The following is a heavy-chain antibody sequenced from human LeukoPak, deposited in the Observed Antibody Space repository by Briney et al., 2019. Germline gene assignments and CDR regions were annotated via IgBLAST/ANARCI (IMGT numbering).Heavy chain of an antibody. D-gene: IGHD6-13*01. Sequence: GESLKISCKGSEYSFISYWIGWVRQMPGKGLEWMGITYPGDSDTRYSPSFQGQVTIADDKSISTAYLQWSSLKASDSAMYCCARRGIAAAGTTYYGMDVWGQGTTVTVSS. CDR3: ARRGIAAAGTTYYGMDV. CDR1: EYSFISYW. J-gene: IGHJ6*02. V-gene: IGHV5-51*01. CDR2: TYPGDSDT.